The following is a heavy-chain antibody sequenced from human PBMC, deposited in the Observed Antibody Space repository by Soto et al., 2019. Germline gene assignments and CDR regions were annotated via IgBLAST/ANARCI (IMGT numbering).Heavy chain of an antibody. D-gene: IGHD3-10*01. J-gene: IGHJ4*02. V-gene: IGHV3-66*01. Sequence: PGGSLRLSCAASGFTVSTKYMSWVRQAPGKGLEWVSVIYSGGSTFYADSVRGRFTISRDTSKNTVNLQMNSLRAEDTAVYYCARDPRAADYWGQGILVTVSS. CDR3: ARDPRAADY. CDR2: IYSGGST. CDR1: GFTVSTKY.